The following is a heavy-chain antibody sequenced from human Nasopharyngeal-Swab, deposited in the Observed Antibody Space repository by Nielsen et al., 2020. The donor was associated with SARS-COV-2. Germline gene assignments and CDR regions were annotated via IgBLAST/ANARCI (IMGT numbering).Heavy chain of an antibody. CDR2: ISHYGST. V-gene: IGHV4-34*01. J-gene: IGHJ4*02. CDR1: GGSISSYY. D-gene: IGHD6-19*01. Sequence: SETLSLTCTVSGGSISSYYWSWIRQPQGKGLEWIGEISHYGSTNYNPSLKSRVTISVDTSKNQFSLKLSSVTAADTAVYYCARGRSSGWYHYYFDYWGQGTLVTVSS. CDR3: ARGRSSGWYHYYFDY.